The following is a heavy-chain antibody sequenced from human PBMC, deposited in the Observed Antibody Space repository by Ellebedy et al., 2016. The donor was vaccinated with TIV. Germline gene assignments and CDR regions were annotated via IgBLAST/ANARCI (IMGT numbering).Heavy chain of an antibody. D-gene: IGHD3-10*01. CDR3: AGDVNKLLWFGELPELGGFDY. CDR1: GGSISSSSYY. J-gene: IGHJ4*02. CDR2: IYYSGST. Sequence: MPGGSLRLSCTVSGGSISSSSYYWGWIRQPPGKGLEWIGSIYYSGSTYYNPSLKSRVTISVDTSKNQFSLKLSSVTAADTAVYYCAGDVNKLLWFGELPELGGFDYWGQGTLVTVSS. V-gene: IGHV4-39*02.